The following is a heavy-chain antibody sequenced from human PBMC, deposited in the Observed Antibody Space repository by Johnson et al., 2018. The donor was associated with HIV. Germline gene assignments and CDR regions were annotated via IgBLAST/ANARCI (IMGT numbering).Heavy chain of an antibody. CDR2: ISYDGSNK. J-gene: IGHJ3*02. CDR3: ARGEDGVDAFDI. V-gene: IGHV3-30-3*01. D-gene: IGHD4-17*01. CDR1: GFTFSSYA. Sequence: QVQLVESGGGVVQPGRSLRLSCAASGFTFSSYAMHWVRQAPGKGLEWVAVISYDGSNKYYADSVKGRFTISRDNSKNTLYLQMNSLRAEDTAVYYCARGEDGVDAFDIWGQGTMVTVS.